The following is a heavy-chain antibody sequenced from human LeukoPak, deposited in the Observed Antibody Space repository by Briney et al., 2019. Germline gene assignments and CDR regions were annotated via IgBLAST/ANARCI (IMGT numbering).Heavy chain of an antibody. Sequence: GGSLRLSCAASGLTFSSYAMSWVRQAPGKGLEWVSAISGSGGSTYYADSVRGRFTISRDNSKNTLYLQMNSLRAEDTAVYYCAKGRGRLRYYDFWSEDRGHYYYGMDVWGQGTTVTVSS. V-gene: IGHV3-23*01. CDR3: AKGRGRLRYYDFWSEDRGHYYYGMDV. J-gene: IGHJ6*02. CDR1: GLTFSSYA. D-gene: IGHD3-3*01. CDR2: ISGSGGST.